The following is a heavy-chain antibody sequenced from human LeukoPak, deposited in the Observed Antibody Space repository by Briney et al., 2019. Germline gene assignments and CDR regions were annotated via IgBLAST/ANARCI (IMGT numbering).Heavy chain of an antibody. CDR2: ISAYNGNT. CDR3: ARYCSSTSCYGGMNWFDP. V-gene: IGHV1-18*01. CDR1: GYTCTSYG. J-gene: IGHJ5*02. D-gene: IGHD2-2*01. Sequence: ASVKVSCKASGYTCTSYGISWVRQAPGQELEWMGWISAYNGNTNYAQKLQGRVTMTTDTSTSTAYMELRSLRSDDTAVYYCARYCSSTSCYGGMNWFDPWGQGTLVTVSS.